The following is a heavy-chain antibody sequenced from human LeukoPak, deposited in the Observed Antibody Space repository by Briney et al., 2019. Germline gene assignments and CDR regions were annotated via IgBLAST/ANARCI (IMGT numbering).Heavy chain of an antibody. CDR2: IYSGGST. D-gene: IGHD6-19*01. J-gene: IGHJ6*02. CDR3: ARGDPDSSGWYRHYYYYGMDV. Sequence: GGSLRLSCAASGFTVSSNYMSWVRQAPGKGLEWVSVIYSGGSTYYADSVKGRFTISRDNSKNTLYLQMNSLRAEDTAMYYCARGDPDSSGWYRHYYYYGMDVWGQGTTVTVSS. V-gene: IGHV3-66*01. CDR1: GFTVSSNY.